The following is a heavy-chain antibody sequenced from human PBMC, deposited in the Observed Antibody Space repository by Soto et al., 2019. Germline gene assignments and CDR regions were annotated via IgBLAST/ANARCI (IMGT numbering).Heavy chain of an antibody. Sequence: QVQLVQSGAEVKKPWASVKVSCKASGYTFNNYGISWVRQAPGQGLEWMGWIGPYNCNTDHAQNFQGRVTMTTDTSTNTAYMELKSLRSDDTALYYCARCYCSVGSCYTCWHFDLWGRGTLVTVSS. J-gene: IGHJ2*01. D-gene: IGHD2-15*01. CDR2: IGPYNCNT. V-gene: IGHV1-18*01. CDR3: ARCYCSVGSCYTCWHFDL. CDR1: GYTFNNYG.